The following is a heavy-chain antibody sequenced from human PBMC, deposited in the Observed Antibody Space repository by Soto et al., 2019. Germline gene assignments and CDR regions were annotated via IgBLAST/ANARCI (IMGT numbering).Heavy chain of an antibody. CDR1: GCTFSNYG. D-gene: IGHD3-22*01. V-gene: IGHV3-30*18. J-gene: IGHJ4*02. CDR3: AKDTFYHDSSGYYVFDY. Sequence: GGSLRLSCAASGCTFSNYGIHGVRQAPGKGLEWVAAISYDGSNKYHADSAKGRFTISRDNSKNTVYLQMNSLRDEDTAVYYCAKDTFYHDSSGYYVFDYWGQGTLVTVSS. CDR2: ISYDGSNK.